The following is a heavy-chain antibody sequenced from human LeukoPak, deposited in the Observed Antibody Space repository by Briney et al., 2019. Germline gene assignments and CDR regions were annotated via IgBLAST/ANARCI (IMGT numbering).Heavy chain of an antibody. CDR2: IIPIFGTA. CDR1: GGTFSNYA. CDR3: ARGGYYGEETDY. V-gene: IGHV1-69*01. Sequence: SVKVSCKASGGTFSNYAISWVRQAPGQGLEWMGGIIPIFGTANYAQKFQGRVTITADESTSTAYMELSSLRSEDTAVYYCARGGYYGEETDYWGQGTLVTVSS. J-gene: IGHJ4*02. D-gene: IGHD3-22*01.